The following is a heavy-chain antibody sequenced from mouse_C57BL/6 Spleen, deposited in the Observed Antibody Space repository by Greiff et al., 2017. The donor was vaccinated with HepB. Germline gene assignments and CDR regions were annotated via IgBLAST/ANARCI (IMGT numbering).Heavy chain of an antibody. D-gene: IGHD1-1*01. CDR3: ARRVPGTTVVAPFAY. CDR1: GYTFTSYW. V-gene: IGHV1-61*01. CDR2: IYPSDSET. Sequence: QVQLQQPGAELVRPGSSVKLSCKASGYTFTSYWMDWVKQRPGQGLEWIGNIYPSDSETHYNQKFKDKATLTVDKSSSTAYMQLSSLTSEDSAVYYCARRVPGTTVVAPFAYWGQGTLVTVSA. J-gene: IGHJ3*01.